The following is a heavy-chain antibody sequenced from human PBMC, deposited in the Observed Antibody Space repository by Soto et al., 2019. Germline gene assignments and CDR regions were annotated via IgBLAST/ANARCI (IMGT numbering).Heavy chain of an antibody. CDR3: ARAGTTPRTENNWFDP. V-gene: IGHV4-59*01. Sequence: SETLSLTCTVSGGSISSYYWSWIRQPPGKGLEWIGYIYYSGSTNYNPSLKSRVTISVDTSKNQFSLKLSSVTAADTAVYYCARAGTTPRTENNWFDPWGQGTLVTVSS. J-gene: IGHJ5*02. CDR1: GGSISSYY. CDR2: IYYSGST. D-gene: IGHD4-17*01.